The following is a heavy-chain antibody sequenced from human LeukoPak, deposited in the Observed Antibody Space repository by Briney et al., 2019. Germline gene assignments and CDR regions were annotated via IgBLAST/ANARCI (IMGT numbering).Heavy chain of an antibody. Sequence: GGSLRLSCAASGFTFSAYWMSWVRQAPGKGLEWVANIKQDGSDKYYVDSVKGRFTISRDNSKNTLYLQMNSLRAEDTAVYYCARDPNPGYSYCDYWGQGTLVTVSS. D-gene: IGHD5-18*01. CDR1: GFTFSAYW. J-gene: IGHJ4*02. V-gene: IGHV3-7*01. CDR2: IKQDGSDK. CDR3: ARDPNPGYSYCDY.